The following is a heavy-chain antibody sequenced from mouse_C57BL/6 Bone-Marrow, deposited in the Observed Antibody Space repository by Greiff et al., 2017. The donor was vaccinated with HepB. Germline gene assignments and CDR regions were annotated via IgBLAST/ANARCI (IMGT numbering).Heavy chain of an antibody. D-gene: IGHD2-3*01. Sequence: EVHLVESGGGLVQPGGSMKLSCVASGFTFSNYWMNWVRQSPEKGLEWVAQIRLKSDNYATHYAESVKGRFTISRDDSKSSVYLQMNNLRAEDTGIYYCTDISILFAYWGQGTLVTVSA. J-gene: IGHJ3*01. CDR2: IRLKSDNYAT. CDR3: TDISILFAY. CDR1: GFTFSNYW. V-gene: IGHV6-3*01.